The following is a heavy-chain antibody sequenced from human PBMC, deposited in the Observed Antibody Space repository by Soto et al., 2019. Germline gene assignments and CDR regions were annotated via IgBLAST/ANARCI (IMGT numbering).Heavy chain of an antibody. Sequence: EVQVLATGGCLIQPGGSLRLSCAASGFTVNSNYMSWVRQAPGEGLQWVSITNTGGTTYYADSVKGRFTVSRDNSKHTLYLQMNSLSAEDTAVYYCAKGDGFILAVWGQGTTVSVSS. D-gene: IGHD1-26*01. CDR2: TNTGGTT. CDR3: AKGDGFILAV. V-gene: IGHV3-53*02. J-gene: IGHJ6*02. CDR1: GFTVNSNY.